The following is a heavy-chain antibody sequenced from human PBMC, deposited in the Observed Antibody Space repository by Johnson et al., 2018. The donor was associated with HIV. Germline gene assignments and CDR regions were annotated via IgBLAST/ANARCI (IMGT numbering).Heavy chain of an antibody. Sequence: VQLVESGGGLVQPGGSLKLSCAASGFAFSGSAMHWVRQASGKGLEWVGRIRSKANSYATAYAASVKGRFTISRDDSKNTAYLQMNSLKTEDTAGYYCARGNLGNWWGVDAFDIWGQGTMVTGSA. CDR3: ARGNLGNWWGVDAFDI. D-gene: IGHD2-8*02. J-gene: IGHJ3*02. V-gene: IGHV3-73*01. CDR1: GFAFSGSA. CDR2: IRSKANSYAT.